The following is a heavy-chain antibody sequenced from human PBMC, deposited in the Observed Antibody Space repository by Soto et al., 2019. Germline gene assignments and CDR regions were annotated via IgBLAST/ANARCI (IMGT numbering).Heavy chain of an antibody. Sequence: QVQLVQSGAEVKKPGASVKVSCKASGYTFTSYYMHWVRQAPGQGLEWMGIINPSGGSTSYAQKFPARVTMTMDTSTITFYIELSSLRSEDTAVYYCARDSQGFTYYYVSSGQNWFDPWGQGTLVTVSS. J-gene: IGHJ5*02. D-gene: IGHD3-22*01. V-gene: IGHV1-46*01. CDR3: ARDSQGFTYYYVSSGQNWFDP. CDR2: INPSGGST. CDR1: GYTFTSYY.